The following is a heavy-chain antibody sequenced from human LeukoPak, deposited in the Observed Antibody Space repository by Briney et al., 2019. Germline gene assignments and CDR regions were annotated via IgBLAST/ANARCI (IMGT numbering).Heavy chain of an antibody. D-gene: IGHD2-2*01. CDR3: ARRKRSGCSSTSCLLNWFDP. CDR1: GGSISNGTYY. V-gene: IGHV4-39*02. Sequence: SETLSLTCTVSGGSISNGTYYWGWIRQPPGKGLEWIGSMYYSGRTYYNPSLKSRVTISVDTSKNHFSLELSSVTAADTAVYYCARRKRSGCSSTSCLLNWFDPWGQGTLVTVSS. CDR2: MYYSGRT. J-gene: IGHJ5*02.